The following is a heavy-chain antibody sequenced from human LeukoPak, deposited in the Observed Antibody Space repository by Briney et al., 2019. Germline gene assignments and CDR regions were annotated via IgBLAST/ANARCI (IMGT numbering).Heavy chain of an antibody. D-gene: IGHD6-13*01. CDR1: GYTFTDYY. CDR2: VDPEDGKT. Sequence: ASVKISCKASGYTFTDYYMHWVQQAPGKGLEWMGRVDPEDGKTIYAEKFKGRVTITADTSTDTAYMELSSLRSEDTAVYYCAPSQTSSSFGHWFDPWGRGTLVTVSS. J-gene: IGHJ5*02. V-gene: IGHV1-69-2*01. CDR3: APSQTSSSFGHWFDP.